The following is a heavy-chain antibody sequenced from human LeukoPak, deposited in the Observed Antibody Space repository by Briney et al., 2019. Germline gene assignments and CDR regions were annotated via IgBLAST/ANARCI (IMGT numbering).Heavy chain of an antibody. CDR3: ARDGTHDYGDYGAFDI. D-gene: IGHD4-17*01. CDR2: IYTSEST. V-gene: IGHV4-61*02. CDR1: GGSITSGSYY. J-gene: IGHJ3*02. Sequence: SETLSLTCTVSGGSITSGSYYWSWIRQPAGKGLEWIGRIYTSESTNYNPSLKSRVTISIDTSKNQFSLKLSSVTAADTAVYYCARDGTHDYGDYGAFDIWGQGTMVTVSS.